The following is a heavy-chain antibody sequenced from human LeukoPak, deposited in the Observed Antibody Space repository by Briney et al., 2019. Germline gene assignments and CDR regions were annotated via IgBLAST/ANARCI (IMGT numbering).Heavy chain of an antibody. Sequence: GASVKVSCKASGYTFTGYYMHWVRQAPGQGLEWMGWINPYSGGTNYAQKFQGRVTTTRDTSISTAYMELNSLRSDDTAVYYCARLGLTVTSDIDWWGQGTLVTVSS. J-gene: IGHJ4*02. CDR3: ARLGLTVTSDIDW. D-gene: IGHD4-17*01. CDR1: GYTFTGYY. CDR2: INPYSGGT. V-gene: IGHV1-2*02.